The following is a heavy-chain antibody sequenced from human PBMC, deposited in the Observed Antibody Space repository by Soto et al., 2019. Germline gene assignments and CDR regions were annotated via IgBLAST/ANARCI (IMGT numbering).Heavy chain of an antibody. V-gene: IGHV4-39*01. D-gene: IGHD3-10*01. Sequence: ETLSLTCTVSGGSINTNSYYWGWIRQPPGKGLEWIGSIYYSGGSYYNPSLKSRVTISIDTSKNQFFLKLSSVTAADTAVYYCARTRLGSGSYYYWGQGTLVTVSS. CDR2: IYYSGGS. J-gene: IGHJ4*02. CDR3: ARTRLGSGSYYY. CDR1: GGSINTNSYY.